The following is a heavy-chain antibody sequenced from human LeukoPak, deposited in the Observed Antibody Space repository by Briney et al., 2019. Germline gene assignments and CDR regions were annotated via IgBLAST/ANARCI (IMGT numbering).Heavy chain of an antibody. Sequence: SETLSLTCAVYGGSFSGYYWSWIRQPPGKGLEWIGEINHSESTNYNPSLKSRVTISVDTSKNQFSLKLSSVTAADTAVYYCATLFRTYYYGSGSYRRSEYFQHWGQGTLVTVSS. CDR2: INHSEST. CDR1: GGSFSGYY. D-gene: IGHD3-10*01. J-gene: IGHJ1*01. CDR3: ATLFRTYYYGSGSYRRSEYFQH. V-gene: IGHV4-34*01.